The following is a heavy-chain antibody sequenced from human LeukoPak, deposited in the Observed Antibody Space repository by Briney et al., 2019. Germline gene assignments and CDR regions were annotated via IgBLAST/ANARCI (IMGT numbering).Heavy chain of an antibody. Sequence: ASVKVSCKASGYTFTSYYMHRVRQAPGQGLEWMGIINPSGGSTSYAQKFQGRVTMTRDMSTSTVYMELSSLRSEDTAVYYCARPTSIFGYYFDYWGQGTLVTVSS. CDR1: GYTFTSYY. CDR2: INPSGGST. D-gene: IGHD3-3*02. J-gene: IGHJ4*02. CDR3: ARPTSIFGYYFDY. V-gene: IGHV1-46*01.